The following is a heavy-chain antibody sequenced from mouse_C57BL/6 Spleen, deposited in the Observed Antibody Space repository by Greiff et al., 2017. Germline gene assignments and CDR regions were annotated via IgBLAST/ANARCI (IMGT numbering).Heavy chain of an antibody. J-gene: IGHJ1*03. Sequence: VQLQQSGAELARPGASVKMSCKASGYTFTSYTMHWVKQRPGQGLEWIGYINPSSGYTKYNQKFKDKATLTADKSSSTAYMQLSSLTSEDSAVYYCASRGGSSYWYFDVWGTGTTVTVSS. V-gene: IGHV1-4*01. CDR2: INPSSGYT. D-gene: IGHD1-1*01. CDR3: ASRGGSSYWYFDV. CDR1: GYTFTSYT.